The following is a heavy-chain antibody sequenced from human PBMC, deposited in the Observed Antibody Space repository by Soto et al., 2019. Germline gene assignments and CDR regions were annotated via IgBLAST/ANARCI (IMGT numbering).Heavy chain of an antibody. CDR3: AGGAGMSVITPRSTTDV. CDR2: IIPIYDTS. V-gene: IGHV1-69*06. Sequence: QPQLVQSGAELKKPGSSVKVSCKASGGTFSSNAISWVRQAPGQGLEWLGGIIPIYDTSNYAAKFQGRVTISADRSTSTAYMELSSLRSADTAVYYCAGGAGMSVITPRSTTDVWGQGTTVTVSS. CDR1: GGTFSSNA. D-gene: IGHD3-10*01. J-gene: IGHJ6*02.